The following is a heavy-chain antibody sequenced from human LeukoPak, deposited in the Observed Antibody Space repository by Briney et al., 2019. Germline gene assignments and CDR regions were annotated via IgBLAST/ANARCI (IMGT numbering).Heavy chain of an antibody. CDR3: ARDVAAGAFDY. V-gene: IGHV3-21*01. D-gene: IGHD6-19*01. J-gene: IGHJ4*02. CDR1: GFTFSSYA. CDR2: ISSTGSYM. Sequence: GSLRLSCAASGFTFSSYAMNWVRQAPGKGLEWVSSISSTGSYMSYADSVKGRFTISRDNAKNSLYLQVSSLRAEDTAVYYCARDVAAGAFDYWGQGTLVTVSS.